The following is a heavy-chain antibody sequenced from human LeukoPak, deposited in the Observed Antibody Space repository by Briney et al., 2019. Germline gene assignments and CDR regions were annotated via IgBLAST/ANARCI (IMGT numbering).Heavy chain of an antibody. CDR1: GFTFSTYI. D-gene: IGHD6-13*01. J-gene: IGHJ4*02. CDR2: ISASSSTM. Sequence: PGGSLRLSCAASGFTFSTYIMNWVRQAPGKGLEWVSYISASSSTMYYADSVKGRFTISRDNDKNSLYLQMNSLRAEDTAVYYCARDYYSSSWDNGYWGQGTLVTVSS. CDR3: ARDYYSSSWDNGY. V-gene: IGHV3-48*01.